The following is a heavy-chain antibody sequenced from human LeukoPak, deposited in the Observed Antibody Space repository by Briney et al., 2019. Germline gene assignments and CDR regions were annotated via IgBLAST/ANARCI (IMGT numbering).Heavy chain of an antibody. CDR2: ISSGGSTI. V-gene: IGHV3-48*03. D-gene: IGHD3-22*01. J-gene: IGHJ4*02. CDR1: GFTFSSYE. Sequence: QPGGSLRLSCAASGFTFSSYEMNWVRQAPGKGLEWVSYISSGGSTIYYADSVKGRFTISRDNAKNSLYLQMNSLRAEDTALYYCARDGYYYDSSGYYVAGGTPDYWGQGTLVTVSS. CDR3: ARDGYYYDSSGYYVAGGTPDY.